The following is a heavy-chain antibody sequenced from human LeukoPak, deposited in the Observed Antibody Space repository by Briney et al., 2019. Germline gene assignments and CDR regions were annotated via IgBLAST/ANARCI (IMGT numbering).Heavy chain of an antibody. D-gene: IGHD2-21*02. Sequence: WASVMVSCKASGGTFSSYAISWVRQAPGQGLEWLGRIRADDGHTNYAQTLQGRVTMTTDNSTSSVYMELRSLRSDATAVYYCARFCGADCYSGNFDYWGQGTLVTVSS. CDR1: GGTFSSYA. CDR2: IRADDGHT. J-gene: IGHJ4*02. CDR3: ARFCGADCYSGNFDY. V-gene: IGHV1-18*01.